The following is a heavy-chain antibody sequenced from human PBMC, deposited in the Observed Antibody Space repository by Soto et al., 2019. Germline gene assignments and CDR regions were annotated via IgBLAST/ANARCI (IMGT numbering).Heavy chain of an antibody. Sequence: EVQLLESGGGLVQPGRSLRLSCAASGFTFSRYAMSWVRQAPGQGLDWVSAISGSGGTTYYADSVKGRFTISRDNSKNTLSLQMNSLRAEDTAVYYCARFFVETGGSSGWPWSFHYWGQGALVTVSS. CDR1: GFTFSRYA. CDR2: ISGSGGTT. CDR3: ARFFVETGGSSGWPWSFHY. J-gene: IGHJ4*02. D-gene: IGHD6-25*01. V-gene: IGHV3-23*01.